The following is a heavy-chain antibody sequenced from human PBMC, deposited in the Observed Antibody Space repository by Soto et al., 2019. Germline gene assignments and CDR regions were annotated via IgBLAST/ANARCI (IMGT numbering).Heavy chain of an antibody. CDR3: ARLPKPGSGWYFDY. Sequence: SETLSLTCTVSGGSISSYYWSWIRQPPGKGLEWIGYIYYSGSTNYNPSLKSRVTISVDTSKNQFSLKLSSVTAADTAVYYCARLPKPGSGWYFDYWGQGTLVTVSS. J-gene: IGHJ4*02. CDR2: IYYSGST. V-gene: IGHV4-59*08. D-gene: IGHD6-19*01. CDR1: GGSISSYY.